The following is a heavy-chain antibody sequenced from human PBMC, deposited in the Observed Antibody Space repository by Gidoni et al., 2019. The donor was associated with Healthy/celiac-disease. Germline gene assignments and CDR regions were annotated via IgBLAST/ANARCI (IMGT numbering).Heavy chain of an antibody. J-gene: IGHJ4*02. CDR2: LSGSRAIT. V-gene: IGHV3-23*01. Sequence: EGQRLESGGGVVKPGGSLSLSCAASGCTFSSYAMSWVSWAQGKGLVLVSALSGSRAITYYAASVKRRFTFSRATSNNPLYLQMNSLSAEDTALSYCAKVVGSVPVEDYWGQGTLVTVSS. CDR1: GCTFSSYA. CDR3: AKVVGSVPVEDY. D-gene: IGHD2-15*01.